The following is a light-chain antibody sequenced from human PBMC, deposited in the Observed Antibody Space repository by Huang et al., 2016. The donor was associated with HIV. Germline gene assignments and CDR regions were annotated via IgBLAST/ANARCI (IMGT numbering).Light chain of an antibody. CDR2: GAS. Sequence: EIVLTQSPGTLSLSPGERATLSCRASQSVSSTFLACYQQKPGQAPRHLIYGASNRATGIPDRFSGSGSGTDFTLTISRLEPEDFAVYHCQQYDSSPMYTFGQGTKLEIK. J-gene: IGKJ2*01. V-gene: IGKV3-20*01. CDR3: QQYDSSPMYT. CDR1: QSVSSTF.